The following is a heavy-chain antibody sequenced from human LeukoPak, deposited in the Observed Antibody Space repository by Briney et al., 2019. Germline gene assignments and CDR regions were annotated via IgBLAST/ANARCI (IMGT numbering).Heavy chain of an antibody. CDR1: GFIFSSYA. Sequence: GGSLRLSCAASGFIFSSYAMSWVRQAPGKGLEWVSSISQNGGTYYAESVKGRFTISRDNSKNTLYLQVNSLRAEDTAVYYCAKRVAVTGITFYFDYWGQGTLVTVSS. D-gene: IGHD2-21*02. CDR3: AKRVAVTGITFYFDY. CDR2: ISQNGGT. V-gene: IGHV3-23*01. J-gene: IGHJ4*02.